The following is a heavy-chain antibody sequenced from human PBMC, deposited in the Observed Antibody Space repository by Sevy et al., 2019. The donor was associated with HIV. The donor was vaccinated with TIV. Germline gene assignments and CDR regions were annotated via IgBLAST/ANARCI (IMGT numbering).Heavy chain of an antibody. CDR1: GFTFSDYY. V-gene: IGHV3-11*06. Sequence: GGSLRLSCADSGFTFSDYYMSWIRQAPGKGLEWVSYISSRSSYTKYADSVKGRFTISRDNAKNSLYLQMNSLRAEDTAVYYCARVGFDSGNFYLDYWGQGTLVTVSS. CDR2: ISSRSSYT. J-gene: IGHJ4*02. D-gene: IGHD3-3*01. CDR3: ARVGFDSGNFYLDY.